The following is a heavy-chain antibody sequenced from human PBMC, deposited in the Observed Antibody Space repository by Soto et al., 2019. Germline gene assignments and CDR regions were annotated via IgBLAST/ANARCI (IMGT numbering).Heavy chain of an antibody. CDR1: GFIVSSNY. D-gene: IGHD2-2*02. CDR3: XGNTEKGY. CDR2: IYSGGKI. J-gene: IGHJ4*02. Sequence: EVQLVESGGGLVQPGGSLRLSCAASGFIVSSNYMSWVRQAPGKGLEWVSVIYSGGKIYYVDSVKGRFTSSRDNSKNTLYXXXXXXXXXXXXXXXXXGNTEKGYWGQGTLVTVSS. V-gene: IGHV3-66*01.